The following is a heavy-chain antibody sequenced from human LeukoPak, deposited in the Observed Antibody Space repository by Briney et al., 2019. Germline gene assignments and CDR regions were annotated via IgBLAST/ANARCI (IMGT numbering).Heavy chain of an antibody. Sequence: ASVKVSCKASGGTFSSYAISWVRQATGQGLEWMGWMNPNSGNTGYAQKFQGRVTMTRNTSISTAYMELSSLRSEDTAVYYCARGNYGSGSSFDYWGQGTLVTVSS. CDR1: GGTFSSYA. D-gene: IGHD3-10*01. J-gene: IGHJ4*02. CDR2: MNPNSGNT. CDR3: ARGNYGSGSSFDY. V-gene: IGHV1-8*02.